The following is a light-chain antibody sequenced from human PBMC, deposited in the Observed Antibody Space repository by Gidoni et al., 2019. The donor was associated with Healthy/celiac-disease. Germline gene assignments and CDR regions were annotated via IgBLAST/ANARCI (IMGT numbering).Light chain of an antibody. CDR2: DAS. Sequence: DTQMTQSPSSLSASVGDRVTITCQASQDISNYLNWYQQKPGKAPKLLIYDASNLETGVPSRFSGSGSGTDVTFTISSLQPEDIATYYCQQYDNLPFTFGPGTKVDIK. CDR1: QDISNY. J-gene: IGKJ3*01. V-gene: IGKV1-33*01. CDR3: QQYDNLPFT.